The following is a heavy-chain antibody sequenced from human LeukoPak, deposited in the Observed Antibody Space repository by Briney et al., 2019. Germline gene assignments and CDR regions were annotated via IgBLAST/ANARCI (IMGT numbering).Heavy chain of an antibody. Sequence: GGSLRLSCAASGFTFSSYWMSWVRQAPGKGLEWVANIKQDGSEKYYVDSVKGRFTISRDNAKNSLYLQMNSLRAEDTAVYYCARVGYSSGWYYFDHWGQGTLVTVSS. CDR1: GFTFSSYW. CDR3: ARVGYSSGWYYFDH. D-gene: IGHD6-19*01. CDR2: IKQDGSEK. J-gene: IGHJ4*02. V-gene: IGHV3-7*05.